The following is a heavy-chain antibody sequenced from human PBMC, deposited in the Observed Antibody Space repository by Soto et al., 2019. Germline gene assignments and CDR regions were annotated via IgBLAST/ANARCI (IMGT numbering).Heavy chain of an antibody. V-gene: IGHV3-23*01. D-gene: IGHD6-13*01. Sequence: GGSLRLSCAASGFTFSSYAMSWVRQAPGKGLEWVSAISGSSGSTYYADYVKGRFTISRDNSKNTLYLQMNSLRAEDTAVYYCARDLSDSSSWYDYYYYVMDVWGQGPTVTVSS. CDR2: ISGSSGST. J-gene: IGHJ6*02. CDR1: GFTFSSYA. CDR3: ARDLSDSSSWYDYYYYVMDV.